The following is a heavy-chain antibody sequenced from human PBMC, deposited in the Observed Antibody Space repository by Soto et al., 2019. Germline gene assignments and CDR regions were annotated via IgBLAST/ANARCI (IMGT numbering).Heavy chain of an antibody. D-gene: IGHD6-13*01. J-gene: IGHJ4*02. CDR3: ARVQLYSSSWPDY. V-gene: IGHV3-33*01. CDR1: GFTFSSYG. Sequence: QVQLVESGGGVVQPGRSLRLSCAASGFTFSSYGMHWVRQAPGKGLEWVAVIWYDGSNKYYADSVKGRFTISRDNSKNTLYLQLYSLRAEDTAVYYCARVQLYSSSWPDYWGQGTLVTFSS. CDR2: IWYDGSNK.